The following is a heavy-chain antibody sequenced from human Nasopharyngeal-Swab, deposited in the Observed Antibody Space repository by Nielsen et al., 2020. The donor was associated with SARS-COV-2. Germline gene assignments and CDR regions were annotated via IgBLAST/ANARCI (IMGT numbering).Heavy chain of an antibody. V-gene: IGHV3-9*01. CDR1: GFTFDDYS. D-gene: IGHD3-22*01. CDR2: ISWNSGSI. J-gene: IGHJ4*02. CDR3: AQDKRVVTYYFDY. Sequence: LRLSCAASGFTFDDYSMHWVRQAPGKGLEWVSGISWNSGSIGYADSVKGRFTISGDNAKNSLYLQMNSLRAEDTALYYCAQDKRVVTYYFDYWGQGTLVTVSS.